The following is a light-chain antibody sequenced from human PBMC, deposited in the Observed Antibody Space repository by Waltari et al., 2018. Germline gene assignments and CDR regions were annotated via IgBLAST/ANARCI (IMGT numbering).Light chain of an antibody. CDR2: EVS. J-gene: IGKJ2*01. V-gene: IGKV2-29*02. Sequence: DIVMTQTPLSLSVTPGQPASISCKSSQSLLHSDGKTYLYWYLQKPGQSPHPLFYEVSSRLSGVPDRFSGSGSGTDFTLKISRVEAEDVGVYYCMQGIQLYTFGQGTKLEIK. CDR3: MQGIQLYT. CDR1: QSLLHSDGKTY.